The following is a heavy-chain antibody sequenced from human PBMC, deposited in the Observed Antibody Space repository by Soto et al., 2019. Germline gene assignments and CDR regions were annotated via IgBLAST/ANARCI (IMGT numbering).Heavy chain of an antibody. CDR3: ARLWGYGSGALYYFDY. CDR2: IYYSGST. J-gene: IGHJ4*02. Sequence: SVTLSLTCTVSGGSISSYYWSWIRQPPGKGLEWIGYIYYSGSTNYTPSLKSRITISVDTSKNQFSLKLNSVTAADTAVYYCARLWGYGSGALYYFDYWGQGTRVTVS. CDR1: GGSISSYY. D-gene: IGHD3-10*01. V-gene: IGHV4-59*08.